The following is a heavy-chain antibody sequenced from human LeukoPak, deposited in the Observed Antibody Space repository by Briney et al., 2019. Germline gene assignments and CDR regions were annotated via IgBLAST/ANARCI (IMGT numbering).Heavy chain of an antibody. V-gene: IGHV1-8*01. CDR1: GYTFTSYD. J-gene: IGHJ4*02. Sequence: ASVKVSCKASGYTFTSYDINWVRQATGQGLEWMGWMNPNSGNTGYAQKFQGRVTMTRNTSISTAHMELSSLRSEDTAVYYCARVGGSSPYFDYWGQGTLVTVSS. CDR3: ARVGGSSPYFDY. D-gene: IGHD1-26*01. CDR2: MNPNSGNT.